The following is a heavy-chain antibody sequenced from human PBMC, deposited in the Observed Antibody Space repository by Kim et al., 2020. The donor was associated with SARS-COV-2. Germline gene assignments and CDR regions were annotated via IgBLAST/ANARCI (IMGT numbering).Heavy chain of an antibody. D-gene: IGHD1-1*01. V-gene: IGHV3-9*01. CDR3: AKDHKLERTANFDY. Sequence: GGSLRLSCAASGFTFDDYAMHWVRQAPGKGLEWVSGISWNSGSIGYADSVKGRFTISRDNAKNSLYLQMNSLRAEDTALYYCAKDHKLERTANFDYWGQGTLVTVSS. J-gene: IGHJ4*02. CDR2: ISWNSGSI. CDR1: GFTFDDYA.